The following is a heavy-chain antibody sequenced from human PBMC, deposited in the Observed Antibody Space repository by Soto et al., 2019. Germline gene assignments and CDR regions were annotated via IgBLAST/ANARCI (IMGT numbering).Heavy chain of an antibody. J-gene: IGHJ3*02. Sequence: PSETLSLTCAVYGGFVSSGSYYWSWIRQPPGKGLEWIGEMSHSGGTHFNPSLKSRVTISVDTSKNQFSLKMSSVTAADTALYYCARVERGTATTVVDAFDIWGPGTMVPVSS. CDR2: MSHSGGT. CDR3: ARVERGTATTVVDAFDI. CDR1: GGFVSSGSYY. V-gene: IGHV4-61*01. D-gene: IGHD1-1*01.